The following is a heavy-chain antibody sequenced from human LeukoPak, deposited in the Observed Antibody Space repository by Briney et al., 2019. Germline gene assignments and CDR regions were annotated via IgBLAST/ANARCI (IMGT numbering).Heavy chain of an antibody. J-gene: IGHJ4*02. CDR3: ARARITMIVVVVTPFDY. Sequence: ASVKVSCKASGYTFTSYGISWVRQAPGQGLEWMGRISAYNGNTNYAQKLQGRVTMTTDTSTSTAYMELRSLRSDDTAVYYCARARITMIVVVVTPFDYWGQGTLVTVSS. CDR1: GYTFTSYG. CDR2: ISAYNGNT. D-gene: IGHD3-22*01. V-gene: IGHV1-18*01.